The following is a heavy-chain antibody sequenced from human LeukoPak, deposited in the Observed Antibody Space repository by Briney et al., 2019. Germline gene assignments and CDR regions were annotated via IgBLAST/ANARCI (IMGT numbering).Heavy chain of an antibody. CDR1: GFTASSNY. D-gene: IGHD6-19*01. J-gene: IGHJ4*02. CDR2: IYSGSSA. CDR3: AKGIAVAAPFDY. V-gene: IGHV3-53*01. Sequence: PGGSLRLSCAASGFTASSNYMSWVRQAPGKGLEWVSVIYSGSSADYADSVKGRFTISRDNSKNTLYLQMNSLRAEDTAVYYCAKGIAVAAPFDYWGQGTLVTVSS.